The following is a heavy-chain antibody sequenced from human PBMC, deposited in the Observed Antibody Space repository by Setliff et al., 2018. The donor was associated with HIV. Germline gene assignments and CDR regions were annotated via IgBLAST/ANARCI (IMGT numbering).Heavy chain of an antibody. J-gene: IGHJ4*02. Sequence: GGSLRLSCAASGFTFSTYTMNWVRQAPGKGLEWVSCISSRSSYIYYADSVTGRFTISRDNAKISLYLQMNSLRAEDTAVYYCVRGKYHWNNGRFDYWGQGTLVTVSS. D-gene: IGHD1-20*01. CDR1: GFTFSTYT. V-gene: IGHV3-21*01. CDR3: VRGKYHWNNGRFDY. CDR2: ISSRSSYI.